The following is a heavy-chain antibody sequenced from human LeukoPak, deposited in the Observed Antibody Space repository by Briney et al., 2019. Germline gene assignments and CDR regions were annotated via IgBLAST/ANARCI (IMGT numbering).Heavy chain of an antibody. CDR1: GFTFSDYY. D-gene: IGHD3-22*01. Sequence: PGGSLRLSCAASGFTFSDYYMGWIRQAPGKGLEWVSSISGTGGGTYYADSVKGRFTISRDNSHKTLYLQMNSLRAEDTAVYYCAKDREMYFYDSSGYRDAFHIWGQGTKVTVSS. J-gene: IGHJ3*02. CDR3: AKDREMYFYDSSGYRDAFHI. CDR2: ISGTGGGT. V-gene: IGHV3-23*01.